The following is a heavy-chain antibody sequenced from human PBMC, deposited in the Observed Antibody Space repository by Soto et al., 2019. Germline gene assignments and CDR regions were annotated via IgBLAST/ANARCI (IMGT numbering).Heavy chain of an antibody. D-gene: IGHD3-22*01. CDR1: GFTFSSYG. J-gene: IGHJ4*02. Sequence: PGGSLRLSCAASGFTFSSYGMHWVRQAPGKGLEWVAVISYDGSNKYYADSVKGRFTISRDNSKNTLYLQMNSLRAEDTAVYYCAKDDYYDSSGYYPPGTLIDYWGQGTLVTVSS. CDR2: ISYDGSNK. V-gene: IGHV3-30*18. CDR3: AKDDYYDSSGYYPPGTLIDY.